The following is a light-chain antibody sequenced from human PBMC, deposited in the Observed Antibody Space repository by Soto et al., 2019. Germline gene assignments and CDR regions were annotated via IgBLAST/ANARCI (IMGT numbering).Light chain of an antibody. V-gene: IGKV3-11*01. CDR1: QSVSSY. CDR2: DAS. Sequence: EIVLTQSPSTLSLSPWERAKLSFRASQSVSSYLAWYQQKPGQAPRLLIYDASNRATGIPARFSGSGSGTDFTLTISSLEPEDFAVYYCQQRSNWPITFGQGTRLEIK. J-gene: IGKJ5*01. CDR3: QQRSNWPIT.